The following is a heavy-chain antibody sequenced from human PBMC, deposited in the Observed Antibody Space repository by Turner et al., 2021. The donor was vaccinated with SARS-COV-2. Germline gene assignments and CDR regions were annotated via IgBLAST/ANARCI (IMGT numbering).Heavy chain of an antibody. CDR3: ARVFEYYDYVWGAFDI. CDR2: IKQDGSEK. J-gene: IGHJ3*02. CDR1: GFIFSSYW. V-gene: IGHV3-7*01. Sequence: VQLVESGGGLVLPGGSLRLSCAASGFIFSSYWMSWVRQAPGKGLEWVANIKQDGSEKYYVDSVKGRFTISRDNAKNSLYLQMNSLRAEDTAVYYCARVFEYYDYVWGAFDIWGQGTMVTVSS. D-gene: IGHD3-16*01.